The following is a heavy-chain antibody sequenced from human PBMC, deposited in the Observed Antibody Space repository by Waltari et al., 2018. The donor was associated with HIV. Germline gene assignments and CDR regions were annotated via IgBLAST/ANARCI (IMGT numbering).Heavy chain of an antibody. D-gene: IGHD2-2*01. CDR3: AKDLICSSTSCLVSSSWPVDY. CDR1: GFTFSSYA. Sequence: EVQLLESGGGLVQPGGSLRLSCAASGFTFSSYAMSWVRQAPGRGREWVSAISGSGGSTYYSDSVKGRFTISRDNSKNTLYLQMNSLRAEDTAVYYCAKDLICSSTSCLVSSSWPVDYWGQGTLVTVSS. V-gene: IGHV3-23*01. J-gene: IGHJ4*02. CDR2: ISGSGGST.